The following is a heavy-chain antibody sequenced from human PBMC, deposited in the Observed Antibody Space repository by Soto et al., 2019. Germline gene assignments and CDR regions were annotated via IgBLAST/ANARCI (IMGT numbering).Heavy chain of an antibody. CDR1: GFTLSSYE. Sequence: PGGSLRLSCAASGFTLSSYEMNWVRQAPGKGLEWVSYISSSGSTIYYADSVKGRFTISRDNAKNSLYLQMNSLRAEDTAVYYCARGLYDILTGYYPGNWFDPWGQGTLVTVSS. V-gene: IGHV3-48*03. CDR3: ARGLYDILTGYYPGNWFDP. J-gene: IGHJ5*02. CDR2: ISSSGSTI. D-gene: IGHD3-9*01.